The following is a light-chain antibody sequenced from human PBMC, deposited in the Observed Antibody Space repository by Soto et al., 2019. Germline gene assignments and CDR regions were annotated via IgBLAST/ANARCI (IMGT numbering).Light chain of an antibody. J-gene: IGKJ1*01. CDR3: QQYGSSPGT. V-gene: IGKV3-20*01. CDR2: GAS. Sequence: IVLTQSPGTLSLSPWERASLSCRASQSVSSSYLAWYQQKPGQAPRLLIYGASSRATGIPDRFSGSGSGTDFTLTISRLEPEDFAVYYCQQYGSSPGTFGQGTKVDIK. CDR1: QSVSSSY.